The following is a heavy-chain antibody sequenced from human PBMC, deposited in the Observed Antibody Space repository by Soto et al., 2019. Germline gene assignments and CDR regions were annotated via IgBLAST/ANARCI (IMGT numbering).Heavy chain of an antibody. J-gene: IGHJ1*01. Sequence: GGSLRLSCAASGFTVSSNYMSWVRQAPGKGLEWVSVIYSGGSTYYADSVKGRFTISRDNSKNTLYLQMNSLRAEDTAVYYCARDLGSGWYGQYFQHWGQGTLVTVSS. D-gene: IGHD6-19*01. CDR1: GFTVSSNY. V-gene: IGHV3-66*01. CDR2: IYSGGST. CDR3: ARDLGSGWYGQYFQH.